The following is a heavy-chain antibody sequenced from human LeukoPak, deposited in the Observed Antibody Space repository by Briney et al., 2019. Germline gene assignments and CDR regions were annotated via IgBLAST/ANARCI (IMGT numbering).Heavy chain of an antibody. CDR1: GCTLSSYA. D-gene: IGHD1-1*01. V-gene: IGHV1-69*05. CDR2: MIPIFGTA. CDR3: ARDDGTGTPRGSAFDI. Sequence: SVKVSCKASGCTLSSYAISWVRQATGQGLEWMGGMIPIFGTANYAQKFQGRVTITTDESTSTAYMELSSLRSEDTAVYYCARDDGTGTPRGSAFDIWGQGTMVTVSS. J-gene: IGHJ3*02.